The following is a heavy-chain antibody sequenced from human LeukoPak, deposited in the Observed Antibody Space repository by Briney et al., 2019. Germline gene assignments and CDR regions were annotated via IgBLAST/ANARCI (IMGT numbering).Heavy chain of an antibody. CDR2: IHTSGSV. J-gene: IGHJ4*02. Sequence: KPSETLSLTCTVSGGSISTYYWSWVRQPAGKGLEWIGRIHTSGSVDYNPSLKSRVTMSVDTSEKQFSLTLSSVTAADTAMYYCAREGSMTARPFVSIDYWGQGTLVTVSS. V-gene: IGHV4-4*07. D-gene: IGHD6-6*01. CDR1: GGSISTYY. CDR3: AREGSMTARPFVSIDY.